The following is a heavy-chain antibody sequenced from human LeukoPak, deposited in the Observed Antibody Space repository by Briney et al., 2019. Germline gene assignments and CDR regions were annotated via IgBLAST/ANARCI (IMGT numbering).Heavy chain of an antibody. CDR3: ARAPSSSSIHSYYYYYMDV. V-gene: IGHV1-69*01. CDR2: IIPIFGTA. CDR1: GGTFSSYA. D-gene: IGHD6-6*01. Sequence: ASVKVPCKASGGTFSSYAISWVRQAPGQGLEWMGGIIPIFGTANYAQKFQGRVTITADESTSTAYMELSSLRSEDTAVYYCARAPSSSSIHSYYYYYMDVWGKGTTVTVSS. J-gene: IGHJ6*03.